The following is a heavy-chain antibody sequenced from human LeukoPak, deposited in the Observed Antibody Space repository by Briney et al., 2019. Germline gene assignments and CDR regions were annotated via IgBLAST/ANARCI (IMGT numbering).Heavy chain of an antibody. CDR3: ARYGVYGDYYYYYGMDV. J-gene: IGHJ6*02. Sequence: ASVKVSCKASGYTSTSYGISWVRQAPGQGLEWMGWISAYNGNTNYARKLQGRVTMTTDTSTSTAYMELRSLGSDDTAVYYCARYGVYGDYYYYYGMDVWGQGTTVTVSS. CDR2: ISAYNGNT. D-gene: IGHD4-17*01. CDR1: GYTSTSYG. V-gene: IGHV1-18*01.